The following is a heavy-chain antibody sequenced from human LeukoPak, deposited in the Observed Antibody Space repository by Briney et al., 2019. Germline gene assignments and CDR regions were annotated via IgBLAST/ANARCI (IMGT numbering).Heavy chain of an antibody. CDR1: GGSLSSGGYY. D-gene: IGHD3-10*01. V-gene: IGHV4-30-2*01. CDR2: IYHSGST. J-gene: IGHJ4*02. CDR3: ARDANYYGSGSYYTD. Sequence: PSETLSLTCTVSGGSLSSGGYYWSWIRQPPGKGLEWIGYIYHSGSTYYNPSLKSRVTISVDRSKNQFSLKLSSVTAADTAVYYCARDANYYGSGSYYTDWGQGTLVTVSS.